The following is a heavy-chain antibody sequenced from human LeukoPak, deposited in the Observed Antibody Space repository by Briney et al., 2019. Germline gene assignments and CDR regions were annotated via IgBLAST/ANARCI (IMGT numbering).Heavy chain of an antibody. CDR2: IYYSGAI. D-gene: IGHD6-13*01. CDR1: GDSMRSYF. J-gene: IGHJ3*02. V-gene: IGHV4-59*08. CDR3: ARHVLDSSSWYERDAAFDI. Sequence: PSETLSPTCTVSGDSMRSYFWSWIRQPPGKGLEWIGYIYYSGAINYNPFLKSRVTISVDASKNQFSLKLSSVTAADTAVYYCARHVLDSSSWYERDAAFDIWGQGTMVTVSS.